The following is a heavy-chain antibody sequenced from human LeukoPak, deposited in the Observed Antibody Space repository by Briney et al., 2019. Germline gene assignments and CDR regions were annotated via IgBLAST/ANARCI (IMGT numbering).Heavy chain of an antibody. D-gene: IGHD5-18*01. CDR1: GGSISSYY. CDR2: IYYSGST. V-gene: IGHV4-59*01. J-gene: IGHJ4*02. CDR3: ARAGGYSYGSIDY. Sequence: PSETLSLTCTVSGGSISSYYWSWIRQPPGKGLEWIGYIYYSGSTNYNPTLKSRNTISVDTSKNQFSLKLSSVTAADTAVYYCARAGGYSYGSIDYWGQGTVDPDSS.